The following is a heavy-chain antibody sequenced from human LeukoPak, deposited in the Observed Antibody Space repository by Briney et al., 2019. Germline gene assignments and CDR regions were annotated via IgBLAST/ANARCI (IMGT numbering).Heavy chain of an antibody. CDR2: ISYDGSNK. Sequence: GGSLRLSCAASGFTFSSYGMHWVRQAPGKGLEWVAVISYDGSNKYYADSVKGRFTISRDNSKNTLYLQMNSLRAEDTAVYYCALLWFGEDYFDYWGQGTLVTVSS. CDR1: GFTFSSYG. V-gene: IGHV3-30*03. J-gene: IGHJ4*02. D-gene: IGHD3-10*01. CDR3: ALLWFGEDYFDY.